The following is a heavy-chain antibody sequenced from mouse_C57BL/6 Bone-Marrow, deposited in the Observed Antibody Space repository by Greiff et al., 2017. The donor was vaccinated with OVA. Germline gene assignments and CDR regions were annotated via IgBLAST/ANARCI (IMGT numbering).Heavy chain of an antibody. CDR3: ARKGNYARRFPYAMDY. D-gene: IGHD2-4*01. CDR2: IYPRSGNT. Sequence: QVQLKQSGAELARPGASVKLSCKASGYTFTSYGISWVKQRTGQGLEWIGEIYPRSGNTYYNEQFKGKATLTADKSSSTAYMELRSLTSEDSAVYFCARKGNYARRFPYAMDYWGQGTSVTVSS. CDR1: GYTFTSYG. J-gene: IGHJ4*01. V-gene: IGHV1-81*01.